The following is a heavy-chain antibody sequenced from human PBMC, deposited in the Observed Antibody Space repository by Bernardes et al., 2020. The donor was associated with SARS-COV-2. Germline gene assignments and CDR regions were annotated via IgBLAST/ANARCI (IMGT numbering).Heavy chain of an antibody. V-gene: IGHV3-23*01. J-gene: IGHJ4*02. Sequence: GGSLRLSCVASGFTFNNFAMTWVRQAPGKGLEWVSVISGGDVSTYYADSVKGRFTISRDTSKNMLYLEMSSLRVEDTAMYYCAKGLGAIASATVRPFDYWGQGTMVTVSS. CDR2: ISGGDVST. D-gene: IGHD6-13*01. CDR1: GFTFNNFA. CDR3: AKGLGAIASATVRPFDY.